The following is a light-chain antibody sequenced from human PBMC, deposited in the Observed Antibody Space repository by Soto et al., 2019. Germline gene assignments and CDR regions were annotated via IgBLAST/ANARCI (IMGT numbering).Light chain of an antibody. CDR2: DAS. Sequence: LTQLRATMPVSPVQSVSVSCXASQSINTFLAWYQQKPGQAPRLLIYDASSRAAGVPARFSGRGSGTDFTLTINSLEPEDFAVYHCQQRSIWPLTFGGGTKVDIK. CDR1: QSINTF. J-gene: IGKJ4*01. CDR3: QQRSIWPLT. V-gene: IGKV3-11*01.